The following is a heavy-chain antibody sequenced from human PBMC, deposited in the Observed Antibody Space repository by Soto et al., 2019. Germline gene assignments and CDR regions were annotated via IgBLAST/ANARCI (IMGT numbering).Heavy chain of an antibody. D-gene: IGHD4-17*01. Sequence: SETLSLTCTFSGGSISSYYWSWIRQPPGKGLEWIGYIHDSWGSNYNPSLKSRVTISVDTSKNQFSLKLSSVTAADTAVYYCARRYGGNFDYWGQGTLVTVSS. CDR2: IHDSWGS. CDR3: ARRYGGNFDY. CDR1: GGSISSYY. J-gene: IGHJ4*02. V-gene: IGHV4-59*01.